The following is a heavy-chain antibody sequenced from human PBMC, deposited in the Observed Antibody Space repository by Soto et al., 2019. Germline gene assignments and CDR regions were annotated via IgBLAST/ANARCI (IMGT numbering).Heavy chain of an antibody. D-gene: IGHD3-16*01. Sequence: ASVKVSCKASGYTFTSYAMHWVRQAPGQRLEWMGWINAGNGNTKYSQKFQGRVTITRDTSASTAYMELSSLRSEDTAVYYCARDLGESGYYYGMDVWGQGTKVTVSS. CDR3: ARDLGESGYYYGMDV. V-gene: IGHV1-3*01. J-gene: IGHJ6*02. CDR2: INAGNGNT. CDR1: GYTFTSYA.